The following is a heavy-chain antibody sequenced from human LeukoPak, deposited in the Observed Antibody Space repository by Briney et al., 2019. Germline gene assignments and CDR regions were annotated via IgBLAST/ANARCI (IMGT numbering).Heavy chain of an antibody. CDR1: GFTFSDYY. D-gene: IGHD3-22*01. Sequence: PGGSLRLSCAASGFTFSDYYMSWIRQAPGKGLEWVSYISSSGSTIYYADSVKGRFTISRDNAKNSLYLQMNSLRAEDTAVYYCALTLAYYYDSSGYYYRREYYFDYWGQGTLVTVSS. J-gene: IGHJ4*02. CDR2: ISSSGSTI. V-gene: IGHV3-11*01. CDR3: ALTLAYYYDSSGYYYRREYYFDY.